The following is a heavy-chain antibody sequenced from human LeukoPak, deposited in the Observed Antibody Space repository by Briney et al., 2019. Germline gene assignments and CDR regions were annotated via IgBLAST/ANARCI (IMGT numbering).Heavy chain of an antibody. D-gene: IGHD3-22*01. CDR3: TTAVTRRYYDSSGSPGDY. J-gene: IGHJ4*02. V-gene: IGHV3-15*01. Sequence: GGSLRLSCAASGFTFSNAWMSWVRQAPGKGLEWVGRIKSKTDGGTTDYAAPVKGRFTISRDDSKNTLYLQMNSLKTEDTAVYYCTTAVTRRYYDSSGSPGDYWGRGTLVTVSS. CDR2: IKSKTDGGTT. CDR1: GFTFSNAW.